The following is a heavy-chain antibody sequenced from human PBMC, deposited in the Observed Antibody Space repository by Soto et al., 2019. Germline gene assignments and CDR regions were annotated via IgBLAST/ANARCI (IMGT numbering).Heavy chain of an antibody. CDR2: ISYDGSNK. CDR1: GFTFSSYA. D-gene: IGHD2-2*01. Sequence: GGSLRLSCAASGFTFSSYAMHWVRQAPGKGLEWVAVISYDGSNKYYADSVKGRFTISRDNSKNTLYLQMNSLRAEDTAVYYCARDGVVGPYCISTSCSYFPDYWGQGTLVTVSS. J-gene: IGHJ4*02. V-gene: IGHV3-30-3*01. CDR3: ARDGVVGPYCISTSCSYFPDY.